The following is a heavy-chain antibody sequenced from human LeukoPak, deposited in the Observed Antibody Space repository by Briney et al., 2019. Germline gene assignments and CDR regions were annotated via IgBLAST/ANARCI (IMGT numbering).Heavy chain of an antibody. D-gene: IGHD4-17*01. J-gene: IGHJ6*02. CDR1: GFTFSSYA. V-gene: IGHV3-23*01. CDR3: ARDFTTTVDYYRFYGMDV. Sequence: PGGSLRLSCAASGFTFSSYAMSWVRQAPGKGLDWVSGISGSGGSTNHADSVKGRFTISRDNSKNTRYLQMNSLRAEDTAVYYCARDFTTTVDYYRFYGMDVWGQGTTVTVSS. CDR2: ISGSGGST.